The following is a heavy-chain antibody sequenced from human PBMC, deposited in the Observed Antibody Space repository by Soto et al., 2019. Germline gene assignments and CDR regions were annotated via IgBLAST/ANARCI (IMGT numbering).Heavy chain of an antibody. Sequence: PGESLKISCKGSGYSFTSYWISWARQMPGKGLEWMGRIDPSDSYTNYSPSFQGHVTISADKSISTAYLQWSSLKASDTAMYYCARHKVVPAAIGFYYYGMDVWGQGTTVTVSS. CDR3: ARHKVVPAAIGFYYYGMDV. CDR2: IDPSDSYT. J-gene: IGHJ6*02. D-gene: IGHD2-2*02. CDR1: GYSFTSYW. V-gene: IGHV5-10-1*01.